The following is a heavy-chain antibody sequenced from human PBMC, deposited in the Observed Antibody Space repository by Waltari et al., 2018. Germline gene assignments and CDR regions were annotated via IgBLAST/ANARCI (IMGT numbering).Heavy chain of an antibody. CDR1: GSDARHHS. CDR3: ATATRGGFCTGGSCQGWFGP. J-gene: IGHJ5*02. CDR2: IYGDGRP. D-gene: IGHD2-8*02. Sequence: VQLVASGGGLVQPGGSRRLSCTASGSDARHHSVTWVARAPGKGLEWVSIIYGDGRPYYADSVKGRFTISRDTFKNTVYLQMTSLRTEDTAVYYCATATRGGFCTGGSCQGWFGPWGQGTLVTVSS. V-gene: IGHV3-66*02.